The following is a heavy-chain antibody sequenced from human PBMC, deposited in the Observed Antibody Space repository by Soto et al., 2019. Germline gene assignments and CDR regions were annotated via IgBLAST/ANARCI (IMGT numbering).Heavy chain of an antibody. V-gene: IGHV1-18*01. J-gene: IGHJ4*02. Sequence: ASVKVSCKASGYSFTNYDISWVRQAPVQGLEWMGWISPYNGDTNYAQKLQGRVTMTTDTSTSTAYMELRSLRSDDTAVYYCARYCSSTSCDHYFDYWGQGTLVTVSS. D-gene: IGHD2-2*01. CDR3: ARYCSSTSCDHYFDY. CDR1: GYSFTNYD. CDR2: ISPYNGDT.